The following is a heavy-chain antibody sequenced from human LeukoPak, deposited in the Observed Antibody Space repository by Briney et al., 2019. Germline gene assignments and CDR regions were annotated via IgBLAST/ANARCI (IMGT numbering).Heavy chain of an antibody. J-gene: IGHJ4*02. D-gene: IGHD6-13*01. CDR1: GFTVSNYA. CDR3: AKKSDRSWSDYFDS. V-gene: IGHV3-23*01. Sequence: GGSLRLSCAASGFTVSNYAMSWVRQAPGKGLEWVSAISGGGDITFYADSVKGRFTISRDTSKNTLHLQMNSLRAEDTALYYCAKKSDRSWSDYFDSWGQGTLVTVSS. CDR2: ISGGGDIT.